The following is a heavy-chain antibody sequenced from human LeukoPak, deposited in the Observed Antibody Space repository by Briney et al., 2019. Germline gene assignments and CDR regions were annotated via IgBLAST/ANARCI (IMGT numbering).Heavy chain of an antibody. V-gene: IGHV3-23*01. CDR1: GFTFSIYS. Sequence: GGSLRLSCAASGFTFSIYSMNWVRQAPGRGLEWVSGISGSGDSTYYADSVQGRFTISRDNSKNTLYLQMNSLRAEDTAVYYCAKGWNGYDRFDYWGQGTLVTVSS. J-gene: IGHJ4*02. D-gene: IGHD5-12*01. CDR3: AKGWNGYDRFDY. CDR2: ISGSGDST.